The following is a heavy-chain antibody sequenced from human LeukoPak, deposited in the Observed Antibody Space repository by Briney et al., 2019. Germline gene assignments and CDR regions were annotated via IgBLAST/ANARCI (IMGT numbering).Heavy chain of an antibody. CDR2: INHSGST. J-gene: IGHJ5*02. Sequence: SETLSLTCAVYGGSFSGYYWSWIRQPPGKGLEWIGEINHSGSTNYNPSLKSRVTISVDTSKNQFSLKLSSVTAADTAVYYCARGELWFGELLYEGLNWFDPWGQGTLVTVSS. CDR3: ARGELWFGELLYEGLNWFDP. CDR1: GGSFSGYY. D-gene: IGHD3-10*01. V-gene: IGHV4-34*01.